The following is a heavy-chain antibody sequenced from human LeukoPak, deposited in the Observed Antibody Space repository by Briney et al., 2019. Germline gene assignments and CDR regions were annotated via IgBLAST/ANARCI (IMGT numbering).Heavy chain of an antibody. CDR3: ARDPVKYSSSSYNWFDP. CDR1: GYTFTSYY. CDR2: INPSGGST. V-gene: IGHV1-46*01. D-gene: IGHD6-6*01. Sequence: ASVKVSCKASGYTFTSYYMHWVRQAPGQGLEWMGIINPSGGSTSYAQKFQGRVTMTRDTSTSTVYMELSSLRSEDTAVYCCARDPVKYSSSSYNWFDPWGQGTLVTVSS. J-gene: IGHJ5*02.